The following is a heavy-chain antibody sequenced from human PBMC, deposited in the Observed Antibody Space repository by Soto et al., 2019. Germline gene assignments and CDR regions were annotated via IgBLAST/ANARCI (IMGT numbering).Heavy chain of an antibody. J-gene: IGHJ4*02. CDR2: ISANNGDT. Sequence: QVQLVQSGAEVKKPGASVKVSCEASGYTFSNYGISWVRQAPGQGLEWMGWISANNGDTTYAQKLQGRVTMTTDTVTTTAAMELRSLRSDDTGVYYCAREAGYGLHDYWGQRNLVTVAS. CDR1: GYTFSNYG. CDR3: AREAGYGLHDY. D-gene: IGHD3-9*01. V-gene: IGHV1-18*01.